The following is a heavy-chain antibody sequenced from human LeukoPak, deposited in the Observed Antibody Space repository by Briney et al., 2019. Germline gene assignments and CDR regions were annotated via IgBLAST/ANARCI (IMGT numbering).Heavy chain of an antibody. CDR3: AKETYGSGRH. Sequence: AGGSLRLSCAASGFTLSSYAMSWVRQAPGKGLEWVSAISDTGNTYHADSVKGRFTISRDNSKNTLYLQMNSLRAEDTAVYYCAKETYGSGRHWGQGTLVTVSS. J-gene: IGHJ4*02. CDR2: ISDTGNT. CDR1: GFTLSSYA. D-gene: IGHD3-10*01. V-gene: IGHV3-23*01.